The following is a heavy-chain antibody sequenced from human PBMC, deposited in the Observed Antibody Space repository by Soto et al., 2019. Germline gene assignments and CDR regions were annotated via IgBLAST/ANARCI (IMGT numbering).Heavy chain of an antibody. CDR1: GFTFSSYG. D-gene: IGHD3-9*01. V-gene: IGHV3-30*18. J-gene: IGHJ6*02. Sequence: QVQLVESGGGVVQPGRSLRLSCAASGFTFSSYGMHWVRQAPGKGLEWVAVISYDGSNKYYADSVKGRFTISRDNSKNTLYLQMNSLRAEDTAVYYCAKDSVVLRYFDWLSQIYLGGMDVWGQGTTVTVSS. CDR3: AKDSVVLRYFDWLSQIYLGGMDV. CDR2: ISYDGSNK.